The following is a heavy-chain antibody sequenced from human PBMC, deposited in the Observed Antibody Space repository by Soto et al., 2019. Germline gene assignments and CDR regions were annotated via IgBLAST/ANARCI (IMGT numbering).Heavy chain of an antibody. CDR1: GFIFSDYY. Sequence: QVQLVESGGGLVKPGGSLRLSCAASGFIFSDYYMSWIRQAPGKGLEWVSYISSSGRTIKSADSLKGRFTISRDNAKNSLYLQMNSLGADDTAVYYCARANRDGCTARDWGQGTLVTVSS. D-gene: IGHD6-19*01. J-gene: IGHJ4*02. V-gene: IGHV3-11*01. CDR3: ARANRDGCTARD. CDR2: ISSSGRTI.